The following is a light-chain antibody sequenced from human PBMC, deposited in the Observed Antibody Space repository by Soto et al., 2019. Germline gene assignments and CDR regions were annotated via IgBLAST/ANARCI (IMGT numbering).Light chain of an antibody. Sequence: IQMTQSPSTLSASIGYRFTITCRASQSINNRLAWYQQMPGKAPNLLIYDASSLESGVPSRFRGSGSETEFTLTISGLQPDDFATYYCQQFIDGWTFGQGTTGDIK. CDR3: QQFIDGWT. CDR1: QSINNR. J-gene: IGKJ1*01. CDR2: DAS. V-gene: IGKV1-5*01.